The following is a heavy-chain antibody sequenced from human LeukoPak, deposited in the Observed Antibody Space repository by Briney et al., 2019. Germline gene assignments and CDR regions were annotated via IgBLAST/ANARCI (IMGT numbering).Heavy chain of an antibody. CDR1: GGSISSYY. J-gene: IGHJ4*02. D-gene: IGHD6-13*01. V-gene: IGHV4-59*01. Sequence: SETLSLTCTVSGGSISSYYWSWIRQPPGKGLEWIGYIYYSGSTNYNPSLKSRVTISVDTSKNQFSLKLSSVTAADTAVYYCARERFGSSWYYFDYWGQGTLVTVSS. CDR2: IYYSGST. CDR3: ARERFGSSWYYFDY.